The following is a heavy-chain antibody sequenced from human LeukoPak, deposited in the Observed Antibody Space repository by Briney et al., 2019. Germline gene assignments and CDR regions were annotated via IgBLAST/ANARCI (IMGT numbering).Heavy chain of an antibody. D-gene: IGHD3-22*01. CDR3: AGEAYYDSSAYYRHFDY. CDR2: IYYSGIT. V-gene: IGHV4-59*11. CDR1: GGSINSHY. Sequence: SETLSLTCTVSGGSINSHYWSWIRQPPGKGLEWIGDIYYSGITNYNPSLKSRVTISVDMPKNQFSLKLRFVTAADTAVYYCAGEAYYDSSAYYRHFDYWGQGTLVTVSS. J-gene: IGHJ4*02.